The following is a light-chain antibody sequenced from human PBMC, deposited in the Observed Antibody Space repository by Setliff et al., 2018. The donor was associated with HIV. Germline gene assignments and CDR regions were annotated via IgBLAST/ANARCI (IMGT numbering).Light chain of an antibody. V-gene: IGLV2-14*01. CDR3: SSYTSTKTYV. CDR1: SSDVGGYNY. J-gene: IGLJ1*01. Sequence: QSVLTQPASVSGSPGQSITISCTGTSSDVGGYNYVSWYQQHPGKAPKVMIYDVSERPSGVSNRFSGSKSGNTASLTISGLQAEDEADYYCSSYTSTKTYVFGTGTKVTVL. CDR2: DVS.